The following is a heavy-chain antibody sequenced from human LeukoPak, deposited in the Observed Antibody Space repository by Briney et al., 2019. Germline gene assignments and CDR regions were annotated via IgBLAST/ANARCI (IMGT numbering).Heavy chain of an antibody. CDR2: IRSKAYGGTT. Sequence: AGGSLRLSCTASGFTFGDYAMSWVRQAPGKGLEWVGFIRSKAYGGTTEYAASVKGRFTISRDDSKSIAYLQMNSLKTEDTAMYYCTRLWGDSSGYYYYYFDYWGQGTLVTVSS. CDR1: GFTFGDYA. D-gene: IGHD3-22*01. V-gene: IGHV3-49*04. J-gene: IGHJ4*02. CDR3: TRLWGDSSGYYYYYFDY.